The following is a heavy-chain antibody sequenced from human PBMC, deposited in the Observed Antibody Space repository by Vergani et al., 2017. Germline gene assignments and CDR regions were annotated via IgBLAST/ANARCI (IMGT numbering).Heavy chain of an antibody. CDR3: ARHSTVEWLVKLGWIDP. CDR2: IYYSGST. D-gene: IGHD6-19*01. Sequence: QLQLQDSGPGLVKPSATLSLTCSVSVAPIRSSNYYWGWIRQPPGKGLEWIASIYYSGSTYYNPSLKSRVTISVDTSKNQFSLKLSSVTAADTAVYFCARHSTVEWLVKLGWIDPWGQGILVTVSS. J-gene: IGHJ5*02. CDR1: VAPIRSSNYY. V-gene: IGHV4-39*01.